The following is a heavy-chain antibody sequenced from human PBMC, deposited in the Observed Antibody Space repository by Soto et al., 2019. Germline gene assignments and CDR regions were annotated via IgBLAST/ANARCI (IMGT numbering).Heavy chain of an antibody. D-gene: IGHD6-13*01. J-gene: IGHJ5*02. CDR2: ISYDGSDK. CDR1: GFTFSSYA. Sequence: GGSLRLSCAASGFTFSSYAMSWVRQAPGKGLEWVAVISYDGSDKYYADSVKGRFTISRDNSKNTLYLQMNSLRAEDTAVYYCARVGSSRDNNWFDPWGQGTLVTVSS. V-gene: IGHV3-30*04. CDR3: ARVGSSRDNNWFDP.